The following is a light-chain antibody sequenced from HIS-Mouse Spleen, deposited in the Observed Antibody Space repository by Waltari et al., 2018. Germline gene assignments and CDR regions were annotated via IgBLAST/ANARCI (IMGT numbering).Light chain of an antibody. CDR3: SSYTSSSTLVV. Sequence: QSALTQPASVSGSPGQSITISCTGTSSDVGGYNYVSWYQQHPGKAPKLMIYEVSNRPAGVSNRFSGAKSGNTASLTIAGLQAEDEADYYCSSYTSSSTLVVFGGTKLTVL. CDR1: SSDVGGYNY. CDR2: EVS. J-gene: IGLJ2*01. V-gene: IGLV2-14*01.